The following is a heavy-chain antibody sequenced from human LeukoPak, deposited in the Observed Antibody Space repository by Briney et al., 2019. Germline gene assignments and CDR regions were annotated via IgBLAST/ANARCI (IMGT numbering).Heavy chain of an antibody. D-gene: IGHD4-17*01. CDR2: ISGSGGST. CDR3: AKTKSYGDYEGVFDH. CDR1: GFTFSSYA. J-gene: IGHJ4*02. Sequence: GGSLRLSCAASGFTFSSYAMSWVRQAPGKGLEWVSAISGSGGSTYYADSVKGRFTISRDNSKNTLYLQMNSLRAEDTAVYYCAKTKSYGDYEGVFDHWGQGTLVTVSS. V-gene: IGHV3-23*01.